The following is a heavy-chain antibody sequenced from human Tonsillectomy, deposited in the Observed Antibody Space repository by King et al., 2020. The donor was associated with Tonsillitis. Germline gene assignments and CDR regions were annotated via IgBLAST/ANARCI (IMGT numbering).Heavy chain of an antibody. D-gene: IGHD3-16*01. CDR2: ISGSADST. V-gene: IGHV3-23*04. J-gene: IGHJ4*02. CDR1: GFTFRNYG. CDR3: AKDRGGVYGGFDY. Sequence: VQLVESGGGLVQPGGSLRLSCAASGFTFRNYGMSWVRQAPGKGLEWVSTISGSADSTFFADSVKGRFPISRDNSKSTLYLQMNGLRVEDTAVYYCAKDRGGVYGGFDYWGQGTLVTVSS.